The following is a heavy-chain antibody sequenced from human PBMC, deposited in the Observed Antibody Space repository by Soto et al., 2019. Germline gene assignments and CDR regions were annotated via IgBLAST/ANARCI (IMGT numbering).Heavy chain of an antibody. J-gene: IGHJ4*02. CDR2: ISSSSSYT. Sequence: QVQLVESGGGLVKPGGSLRLSCAASGFTFSDYYMSWIRQAPGKGLEWVSYISSSSSYTNYADSVKGRFTISRDNAKNSLYLQMNSLRAADTAVYYCARDAYYYGSGSYFAYWGQGTLVTVSS. D-gene: IGHD3-10*01. CDR1: GFTFSDYY. CDR3: ARDAYYYGSGSYFAY. V-gene: IGHV3-11*05.